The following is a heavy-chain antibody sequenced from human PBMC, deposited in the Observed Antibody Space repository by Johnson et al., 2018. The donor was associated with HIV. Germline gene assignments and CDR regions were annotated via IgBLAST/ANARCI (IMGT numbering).Heavy chain of an antibody. CDR3: ARGLTGDDAFDI. J-gene: IGHJ3*02. D-gene: IGHD7-27*01. CDR1: GFTFSSYD. Sequence: VQLVESGGGLVQPGGSLRLSCAASGFTFSSYDMHWVRQATGKGLEWVSAIGTAGYTYYPGSVKGRFTISRENAKNSLYLQMNSLRAGDTAVYYCARGLTGDDAFDIWGQGTMVTVSS. V-gene: IGHV3-13*01. CDR2: IGTAGYT.